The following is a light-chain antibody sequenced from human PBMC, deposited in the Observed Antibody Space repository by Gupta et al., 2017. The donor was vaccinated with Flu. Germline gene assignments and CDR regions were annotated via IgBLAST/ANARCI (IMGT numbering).Light chain of an antibody. CDR1: TSTGGNNY. J-gene: IGLJ3*02. CDR3: DPSDSHSGWV. Sequence: KITSTCSGSTSTGGNNYVSCYQHPPATPPHLLIYENNGRPAGIPDRFSASKSGTSATLVISGLQKGDAADYYDDPSDSHSGWVFGGGTKLTVL. CDR2: ENN. V-gene: IGLV1-51*02.